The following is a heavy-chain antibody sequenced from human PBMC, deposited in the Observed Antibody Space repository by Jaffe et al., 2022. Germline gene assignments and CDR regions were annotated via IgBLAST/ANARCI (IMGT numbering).Heavy chain of an antibody. V-gene: IGHV3-43D*04. Sequence: EVQLVESGGVVVQPGGSLRLSCAASGFTFDDYAMHWVRQAPGKGLEWVSLISWDGGSTYYADSVKGRFTISRDNSKNSLYLQMNSLRAEDTALYYCVKCGDSSGYVTTLDYWGQGTLVTVSS. CDR3: VKCGDSSGYVTTLDY. CDR1: GFTFDDYA. CDR2: ISWDGGST. J-gene: IGHJ4*02. D-gene: IGHD3-22*01.